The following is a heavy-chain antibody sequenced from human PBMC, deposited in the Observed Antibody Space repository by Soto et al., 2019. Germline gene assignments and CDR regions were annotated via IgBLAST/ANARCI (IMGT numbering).Heavy chain of an antibody. D-gene: IGHD2-8*01. CDR1: GGTFSSYA. CDR2: IIPIFGTA. V-gene: IGHV1-69*06. Sequence: QVQLVQSGAEVKKPGSSVKVSCKASGGTFSSYAISWVRQAPGQGLEWMGGIIPIFGTANYAQKFQGRVTITADKSTSTAYMEPSSQRSEDTAVYYCAIDCGTDGVCCYYSYYGMDYCGQGPTVTAS. J-gene: IGHJ6*02. CDR3: AIDCGTDGVCCYYSYYGMDY.